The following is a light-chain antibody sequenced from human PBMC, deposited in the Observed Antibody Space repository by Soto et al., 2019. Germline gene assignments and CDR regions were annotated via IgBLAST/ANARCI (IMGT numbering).Light chain of an antibody. J-gene: IGKJ1*01. V-gene: IGKV3-20*01. Sequence: EIVLTQSPGTLSLSPGERATLSCRASQSVSSSYLGWYQQKPGQPPRLLIYGASTRATGIPDRFSGSGSGTDFTLTVSRLEPEDFAVYYCQQYGSSPQTFGQGTKVDI. CDR1: QSVSSSY. CDR2: GAS. CDR3: QQYGSSPQT.